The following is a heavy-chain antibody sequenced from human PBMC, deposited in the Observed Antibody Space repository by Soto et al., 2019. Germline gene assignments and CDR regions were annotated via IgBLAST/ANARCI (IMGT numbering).Heavy chain of an antibody. V-gene: IGHV3-23*01. J-gene: IGHJ4*02. D-gene: IGHD6-19*01. CDR1: GFTFSSYA. CDR3: AKGSAGYSSGWYYFDY. CDR2: ISGSGGST. Sequence: EVQLLESGGGLVQPGGSLRLSCAASGFTFSSYAMSWVGQAPGKGLEWVSAISGSGGSTYYADSVKGRFTISRDNSKNTLYLQMNSLRAEDTAVYYCAKGSAGYSSGWYYFDYWGQGTLVTVSS.